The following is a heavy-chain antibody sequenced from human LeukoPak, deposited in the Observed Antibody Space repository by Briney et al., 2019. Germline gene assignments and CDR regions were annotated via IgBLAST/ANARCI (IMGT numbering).Heavy chain of an antibody. CDR3: AREAMYSYGNNFDY. CDR2: IYYSGST. CDR1: GVSISSSSYY. V-gene: IGHV4-61*01. Sequence: KASETLSLTCTVSGVSISSSSYYWGWIRQPPGKGLEWIGYIYYSGSTNYNPSLKSRVTISVDTSKNQFSLKLSSVTAADTAVYHCAREAMYSYGNNFDYWGQGTLVTVSS. D-gene: IGHD5-18*01. J-gene: IGHJ4*02.